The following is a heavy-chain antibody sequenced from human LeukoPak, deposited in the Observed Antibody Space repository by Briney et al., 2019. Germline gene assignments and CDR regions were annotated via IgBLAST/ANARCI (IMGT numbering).Heavy chain of an antibody. J-gene: IGHJ4*02. V-gene: IGHV1-2*02. D-gene: IGHD6-19*01. CDR2: INPNSGGT. CDR3: ARASGAVAVFDY. Sequence: ASVKVSCKASGYTFTGYYMHWVRQAPGQGLEWMGWINPNSGGTNYAQKFRGRVTMTRDTSISTAYMELSRLRSDDTAVYYCARASGAVAVFDYWGQGTLVTVSS. CDR1: GYTFTGYY.